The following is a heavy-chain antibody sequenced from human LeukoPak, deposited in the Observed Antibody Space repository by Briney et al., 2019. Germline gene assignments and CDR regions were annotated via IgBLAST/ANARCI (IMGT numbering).Heavy chain of an antibody. D-gene: IGHD1-26*01. CDR2: IRYDGSNK. V-gene: IGHV3-30*02. CDR3: ARGPVGGATYYDGDAFDI. CDR1: GFTFSSYG. Sequence: GGSLRLSCAASGFTFSSYGMHWVRQAPGKGLEWVAFIRYDGSNKYYADSVKGRFTISRDNSKNTLYLQMNSLRAEDTAVYYCARGPVGGATYYDGDAFDIWGQGTMVTVSS. J-gene: IGHJ3*02.